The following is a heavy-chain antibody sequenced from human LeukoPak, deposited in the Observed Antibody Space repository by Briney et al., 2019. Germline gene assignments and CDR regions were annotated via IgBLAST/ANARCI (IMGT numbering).Heavy chain of an antibody. V-gene: IGHV4-39*07. CDR1: GGSISSGSYY. CDR2: IYHSGST. CDR3: ARGFIAAAGTWYFQH. D-gene: IGHD6-13*01. Sequence: SETLSLTCTVSGGSISSGSYYWSWIRQPPGKGLEWIGEIYHSGSTNYNPSLKSRVTISVDKSKNQFSLKLSSVTAADTAVYYCARGFIAAAGTWYFQHWGQGTLVTVSS. J-gene: IGHJ1*01.